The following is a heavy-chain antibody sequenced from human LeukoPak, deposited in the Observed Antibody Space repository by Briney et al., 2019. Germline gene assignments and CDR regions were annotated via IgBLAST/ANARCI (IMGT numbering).Heavy chain of an antibody. J-gene: IGHJ1*01. CDR1: GFTFSSYG. CDR2: IWYDGSNK. V-gene: IGHV3-33*01. D-gene: IGHD3-22*01. CDR3: ARDTYYYDNSGFYDGYFQH. Sequence: PRRSLRLSCAASGFTFSSYGMHWVRHAPGKGLEWVAVIWYDGSNKYYADSVKGRFTISRDNAKNSLYLQMNSLRDEDTALYYCARDTYYYDNSGFYDGYFQHWGQGTLVTVSS.